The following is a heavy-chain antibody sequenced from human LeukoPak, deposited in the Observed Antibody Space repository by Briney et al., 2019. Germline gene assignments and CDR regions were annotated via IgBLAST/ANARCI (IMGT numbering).Heavy chain of an antibody. CDR2: INPNSGGT. CDR1: GYTFTDSY. D-gene: IGHD3-3*01. J-gene: IGHJ4*02. Sequence: ASVKVSCKASGYTFTDSYMHWVRQAPGQGLEWMGFINPNSGGTQSAQKFQGRVTMTRDTSITTAYMELSRLTSDDTAVYYCARLANTVFGVMPYFFDFWGQGTLVTVSS. V-gene: IGHV1-2*02. CDR3: ARLANTVFGVMPYFFDF.